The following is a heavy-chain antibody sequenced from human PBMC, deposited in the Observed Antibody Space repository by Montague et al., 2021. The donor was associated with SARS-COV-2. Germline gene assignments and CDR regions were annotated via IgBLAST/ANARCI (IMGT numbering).Heavy chain of an antibody. CDR3: ARHGPYYEISTGYFRPYYFDH. D-gene: IGHD3-9*01. J-gene: IGHJ4*02. V-gene: IGHV4-39*01. CDR2: MHYSERP. CDR1: GGTLSSTSFD. Sequence: SETLSLTCSVAGGTLSSTSFDWGWIRQPPGRGLEWLGTMHYSERPXYNPSLQSRVTISADRSKNRFSLNLGSVTASDTAVYYCARHGPYYEISTGYFRPYYFDHWGQGSLVTVAS.